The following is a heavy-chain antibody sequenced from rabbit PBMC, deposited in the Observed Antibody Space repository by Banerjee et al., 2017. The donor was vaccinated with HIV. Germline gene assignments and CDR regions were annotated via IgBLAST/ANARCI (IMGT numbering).Heavy chain of an antibody. V-gene: IGHV1S45*01. J-gene: IGHJ3*01. D-gene: IGHD2-1*01. Sequence: QEQLEESGGDLVKPEGSLTLTCTASGFSFSSGYDMWWVRQAPGKGLEWIACIYSGSTYYASWAKGRFTISKTSSTTVTLQMTSLTAADTATYFCARGGYSDYGRLDLWGPGTLVTVS. CDR3: ARGGYSDYGRLDL. CDR1: GFSFSSGYD. CDR2: IYSGST.